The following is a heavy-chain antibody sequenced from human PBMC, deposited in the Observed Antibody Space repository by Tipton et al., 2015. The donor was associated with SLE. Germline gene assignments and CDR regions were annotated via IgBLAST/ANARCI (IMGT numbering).Heavy chain of an antibody. CDR3: ASSNL. J-gene: IGHJ5*02. D-gene: IGHD4-11*01. CDR2: IYSDGSST. Sequence: SGFTFSTYWMHWVRQAPGKGLVWVSRIYSDGSSTNYADSVKGRFTISRDNAKNSLFLRMSSLTADDTAVYYCASSNLSGQGTLVTVSS. V-gene: IGHV3-74*01. CDR1: GFTFSTYW.